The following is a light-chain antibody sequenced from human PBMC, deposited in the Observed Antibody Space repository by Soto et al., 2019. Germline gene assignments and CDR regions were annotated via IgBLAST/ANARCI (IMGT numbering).Light chain of an antibody. Sequence: EIVLTQSPGTLSLSPGERATLSCRASQRVSSSYLAWYQQKPGQAPRLLISGASSRATGIPDRFSGSGSGTEFTLTISSLQSEDFAVYYCQQYDTWPLTFGGGTKVEIK. V-gene: IGKV3-20*01. CDR1: QRVSSSY. CDR3: QQYDTWPLT. J-gene: IGKJ4*01. CDR2: GAS.